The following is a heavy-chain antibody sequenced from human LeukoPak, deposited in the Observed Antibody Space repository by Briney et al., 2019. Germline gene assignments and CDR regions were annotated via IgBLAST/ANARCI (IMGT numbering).Heavy chain of an antibody. V-gene: IGHV3-7*01. CDR2: INQDASEI. CDR1: GFTFSTYW. J-gene: IGHJ4*02. D-gene: IGHD2-21*02. Sequence: GGSLRLSCAASGFTFSTYWMNWYRQAPGKGLEWVGNINQDASEINYVDSVRGRFTISRDNAKNSLHLQMNSLRAEDTAVYYCATDRDNSDWQKRFDSWGRGTLVTVSS. CDR3: ATDRDNSDWQKRFDS.